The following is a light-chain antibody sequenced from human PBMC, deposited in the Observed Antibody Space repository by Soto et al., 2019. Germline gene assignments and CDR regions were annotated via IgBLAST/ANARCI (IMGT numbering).Light chain of an antibody. CDR1: ESVSRN. CDR2: GAS. J-gene: IGKJ5*01. V-gene: IGKV3-15*01. Sequence: EIVMTQSPATLSVSPGERATLSCRASESVSRNLAWYQQKPGQAPRLLIYGASIRDTDIPVRFSGSGSGTDFTLTISSLQSEDFAVYYCQQYGSSPRITFGQGTRLEIK. CDR3: QQYGSSPRIT.